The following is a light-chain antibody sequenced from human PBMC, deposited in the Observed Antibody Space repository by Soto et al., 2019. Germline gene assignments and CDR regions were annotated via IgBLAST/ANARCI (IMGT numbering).Light chain of an antibody. CDR1: SSNIGNNY. V-gene: IGLV1-51*01. CDR3: GTWDSSLSAVV. CDR2: DNN. Sequence: QSVLTQPPSVSAAPGQKVTISCSGSSSNIGNNYVSWYQHLPGTAPKLLIYDNNQRPLGIPDRFSGSTSGTSATLGITGLQTGDEADYYCGTWDSSLSAVVFGGGTKLTVL. J-gene: IGLJ2*01.